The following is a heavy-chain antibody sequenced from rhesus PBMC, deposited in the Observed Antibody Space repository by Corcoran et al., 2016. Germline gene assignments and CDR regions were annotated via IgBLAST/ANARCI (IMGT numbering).Heavy chain of an antibody. Sequence: EVQLVGSGGGLVKAGGSLSLSCEACGFPFGCPLLYWVRQAPGKGLEWVGLIRSKAYGGTAEYAASVKARFAISRDDSKSFAYLQMNSLKTEDTAVYFCTGGTGTYYGLHSWGQGVVVTVSS. CDR1: GFPFGCPL. J-gene: IGHJ6*01. CDR3: TGGTGTYYGLHS. V-gene: IGHV3-184*01. D-gene: IGHD1-7*02. CDR2: IRSKAYGGTA.